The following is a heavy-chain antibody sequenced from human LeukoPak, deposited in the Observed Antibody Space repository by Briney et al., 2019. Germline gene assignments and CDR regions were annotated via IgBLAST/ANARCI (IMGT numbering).Heavy chain of an antibody. CDR1: GFTFSSDE. D-gene: IGHD3-10*01. J-gene: IGHJ4*02. V-gene: IGHV3-48*03. Sequence: PGGSLRLSCTSSGFTFSSDEMNWVRQAPGKGLEWLSYISSSGTTIYYADSVKGRFTISRDNAKNSLYLQMNSLRVEDTAVYSCAREVPVPGWGQGTLVTVSS. CDR2: ISSSGTTI. CDR3: AREVPVPG.